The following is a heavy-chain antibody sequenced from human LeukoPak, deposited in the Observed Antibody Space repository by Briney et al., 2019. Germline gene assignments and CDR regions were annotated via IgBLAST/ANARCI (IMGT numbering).Heavy chain of an antibody. Sequence: SETLSLTCTVSGGSISSSSYYWGWIRQPPGKGLEWIGSIYYSGSTYYNPSLKSRVTISVDTSKNQFSLKLSSVTAADTAVYYCARSWNGFDPWGQGTLVTVSS. J-gene: IGHJ5*02. CDR3: ARSWNGFDP. V-gene: IGHV4-39*07. CDR2: IYYSGST. CDR1: GGSISSSSYY.